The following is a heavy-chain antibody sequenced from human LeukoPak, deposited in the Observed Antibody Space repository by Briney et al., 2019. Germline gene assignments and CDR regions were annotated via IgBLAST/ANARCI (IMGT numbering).Heavy chain of an antibody. Sequence: SETLSLTCSVSGASIRSSSYYWGWVRQPPGKGLEWIGTIYFTGNTYYNPSLKSRVTISVDTSKNQFSLKLSSVTAADTAVYYCASYRVGATRVSGRLDVWGKGTTVTISS. J-gene: IGHJ6*04. CDR3: ASYRVGATRVSGRLDV. D-gene: IGHD1-26*01. V-gene: IGHV4-39*01. CDR1: GASIRSSSYY. CDR2: IYFTGNT.